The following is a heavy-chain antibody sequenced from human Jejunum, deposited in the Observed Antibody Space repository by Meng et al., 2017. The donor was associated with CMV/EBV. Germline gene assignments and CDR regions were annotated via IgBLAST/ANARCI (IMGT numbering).Heavy chain of an antibody. J-gene: IGHJ3*02. Sequence: SGFTFSAFAMGWVRQAPGKGLEWVSSVYYGGATYYADSVKGRFTISRDTSMDTLYLQLNDLRVEDTAVYYCAKGLNSGSLHNAFDILGQGTMVTVSS. V-gene: IGHV3-23*01. D-gene: IGHD3-22*01. CDR1: GFTFSAFA. CDR2: YYGGAT. CDR3: AKGLNSGSLHNAFDI.